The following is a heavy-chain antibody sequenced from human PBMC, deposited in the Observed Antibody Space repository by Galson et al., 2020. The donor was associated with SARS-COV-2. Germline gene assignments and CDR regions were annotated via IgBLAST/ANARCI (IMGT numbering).Heavy chain of an antibody. CDR3: ARDLYGVYSGYDI. D-gene: IGHD5-12*01. Sequence: GGSLRLSCAASGFTVGSNYMSWVRQAPGKGLEWVSVIYSGGSTYYADSVKGRFTISRDNSKNTLYLQMNSLRAEDTAVYYCARDLYGVYSGYDIWGQGTLVTVSS. J-gene: IGHJ4*02. CDR1: GFTVGSNY. CDR2: IYSGGST. V-gene: IGHV3-53*01.